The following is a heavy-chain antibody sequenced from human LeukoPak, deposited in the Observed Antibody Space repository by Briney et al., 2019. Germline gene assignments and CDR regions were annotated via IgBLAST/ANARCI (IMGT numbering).Heavy chain of an antibody. D-gene: IGHD1-14*01. CDR1: GFTFSSYS. CDR2: ISLSGGST. CDR3: EKAGHPS. J-gene: IGHJ5*02. Sequence: GGSLRLSCAASGFTFSSYSMNWVRQAPGKGLEWVSGISLSGGSTYYADSVKGRFTISRDNSKNTLFLQMNSLRAEDTAIYYCEKAGHPSWGQGTLVTVSS. V-gene: IGHV3-23*01.